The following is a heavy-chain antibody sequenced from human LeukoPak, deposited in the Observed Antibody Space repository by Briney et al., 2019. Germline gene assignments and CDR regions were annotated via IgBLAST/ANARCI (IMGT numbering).Heavy chain of an antibody. J-gene: IGHJ4*02. D-gene: IGHD3-16*01. Sequence: PSETLSLTCAVSGYSISSGYYWGWIRQPPGKGLEWIGSIYHSGSTYYNPSLKSRVTISVDTSKNRFSLKLSSVTAADTAVYYCARYYDYVWGSFDYWGQGTLVTVSS. CDR1: GYSISSGYY. CDR3: ARYYDYVWGSFDY. V-gene: IGHV4-38-2*01. CDR2: IYHSGST.